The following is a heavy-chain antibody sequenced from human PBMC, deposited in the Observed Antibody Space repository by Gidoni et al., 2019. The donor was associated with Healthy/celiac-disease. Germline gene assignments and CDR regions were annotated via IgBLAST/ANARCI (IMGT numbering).Heavy chain of an antibody. CDR3: ARGNIAARRFDY. V-gene: IGHV4-34*01. Sequence: QVQLQQWGAGLLKPSETLSLTSAVYGGSFLGYYWSWIRQPQGKGLEWIEELNHSGITNYNPYRKSRVTISVDTSKNQFSLKLSSVTAADTAVYYCARGNIAARRFDYWGQGTLVTVSS. CDR2: LNHSGIT. J-gene: IGHJ4*02. D-gene: IGHD6-6*01. CDR1: GGSFLGYY.